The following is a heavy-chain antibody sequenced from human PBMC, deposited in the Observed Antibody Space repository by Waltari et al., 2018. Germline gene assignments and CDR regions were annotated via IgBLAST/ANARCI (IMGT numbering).Heavy chain of an antibody. J-gene: IGHJ4*02. CDR3: ARGIATAGY. Sequence: QVQLVQSGAEVKKPGASVKVPCKASGHTFTTSDPNWVRQATGQGIEWMGWMNPNSGNTGYAQKFQGRVNMTRNTSISTAYMELSSLRSEDTAVYYCARGIATAGYWGQGTLVTVSS. D-gene: IGHD1-26*01. CDR2: MNPNSGNT. V-gene: IGHV1-8*01. CDR1: GHTFTTSD.